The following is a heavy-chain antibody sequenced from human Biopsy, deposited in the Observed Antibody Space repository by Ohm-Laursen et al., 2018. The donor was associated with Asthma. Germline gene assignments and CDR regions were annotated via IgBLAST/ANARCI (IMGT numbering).Heavy chain of an antibody. Sequence: SETLSLTCTVYGGYLTGHYWNWIRQPPGKGLEWIGEIDQSGYTNYNPSLKSRVTISADTTKNQFHLNLSPVTAAETAVYFCARAAITGIRGWFDPGGQGTQVTVSS. V-gene: IGHV4-34*01. D-gene: IGHD1-20*01. CDR1: GGYLTGHY. CDR2: IDQSGYT. CDR3: ARAAITGIRGWFDP. J-gene: IGHJ5*02.